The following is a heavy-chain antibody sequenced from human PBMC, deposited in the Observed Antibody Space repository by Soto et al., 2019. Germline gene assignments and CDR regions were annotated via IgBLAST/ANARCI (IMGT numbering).Heavy chain of an antibody. V-gene: IGHV3-30*18. Sequence: LRLSCAASGFTFSSYGMHWVRQAPGKGLEWVAVISYDGSNKYYADSVKGRFTISRDNSKNTLYLQMNSLRAEDTAVYYCAKAGPLYSSSWFDYWGQGTLVTV. CDR1: GFTFSSYG. D-gene: IGHD6-13*01. CDR2: ISYDGSNK. CDR3: AKAGPLYSSSWFDY. J-gene: IGHJ4*02.